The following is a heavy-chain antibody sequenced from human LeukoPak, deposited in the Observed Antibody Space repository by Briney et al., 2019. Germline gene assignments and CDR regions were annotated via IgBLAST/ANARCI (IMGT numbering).Heavy chain of an antibody. Sequence: PSETLSLTCAVYGGSFSGYYWSWIRQPPGKGLEWIGEINHSGSTNYNPSLKSRVTISVDTSKNQFSLKLSSVTAADTAVYYCAGGGRLPAALRYGMDVWGQGTTVTVSS. CDR3: AGGGRLPAALRYGMDV. D-gene: IGHD2-2*01. CDR2: INHSGST. J-gene: IGHJ6*02. V-gene: IGHV4-34*01. CDR1: GGSFSGYY.